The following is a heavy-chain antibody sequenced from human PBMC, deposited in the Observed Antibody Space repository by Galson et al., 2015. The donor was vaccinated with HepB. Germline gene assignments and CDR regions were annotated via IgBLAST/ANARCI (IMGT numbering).Heavy chain of an antibody. Sequence: TLPLTCTVSGGSISSSSYYWGWIRQPPGKGLEWIGSIYYSGSTYYNPSLKSRVTISVDTSKNQFSLKLSSVTAADTAVYYCASAYCSSTSCYDWFDPWGQGTLVTVSS. V-gene: IGHV4-39*07. J-gene: IGHJ5*02. CDR2: IYYSGST. D-gene: IGHD2-2*01. CDR1: GGSISSSSYY. CDR3: ASAYCSSTSCYDWFDP.